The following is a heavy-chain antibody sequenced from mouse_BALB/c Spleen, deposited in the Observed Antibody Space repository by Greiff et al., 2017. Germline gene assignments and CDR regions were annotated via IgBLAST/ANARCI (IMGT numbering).Heavy chain of an antibody. Sequence: EVQGVESGPGLVKPSQSLSLTCTVTGYSITSDYAWNWIRQFPGNKLEWMGYISYSGSTSYNPSLKSRISITRDTSKNQFFLQLNSVTTEDTATYYCARSDRYDRGYYFDYWGQGTTLTVSS. J-gene: IGHJ2*01. CDR3: ARSDRYDRGYYFDY. D-gene: IGHD2-14*01. CDR1: GYSITSDYA. V-gene: IGHV3-2*02. CDR2: ISYSGST.